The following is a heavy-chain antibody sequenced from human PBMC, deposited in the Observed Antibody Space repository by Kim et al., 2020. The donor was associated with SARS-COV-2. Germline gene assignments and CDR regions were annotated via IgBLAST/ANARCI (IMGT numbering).Heavy chain of an antibody. D-gene: IGHD3-9*01. CDR2: IYHSGST. CDR1: GYSISSGYY. Sequence: SETLSLTCTVSGYSISSGYYWGWIRQPPGKGLEWIGSIYHSGSTYYNPSLKSRVTISVDTSKNQFSLKLSSVTAADTAVYYCARVGVIPDYDILTGYYSYFQHWGQGTLVTVSS. CDR3: ARVGVIPDYDILTGYYSYFQH. J-gene: IGHJ1*01. V-gene: IGHV4-38-2*02.